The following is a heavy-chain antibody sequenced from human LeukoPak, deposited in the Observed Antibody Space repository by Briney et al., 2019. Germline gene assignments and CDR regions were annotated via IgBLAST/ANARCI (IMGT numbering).Heavy chain of an antibody. V-gene: IGHV3-11*04. J-gene: IGHJ3*02. D-gene: IGHD4-17*01. CDR3: ARAEGYGDYVVDAFDI. CDR2: ISSSGTTI. Sequence: PGGSLRLSFAASGFTFSDYYMNWIRQAPGKGLEWVSYISSSGTTIYYADSVKGRFTISRDNAKNSLYLQMNSLRAEDTAVYYCARAEGYGDYVVDAFDIWGQGTMVTVSS. CDR1: GFTFSDYY.